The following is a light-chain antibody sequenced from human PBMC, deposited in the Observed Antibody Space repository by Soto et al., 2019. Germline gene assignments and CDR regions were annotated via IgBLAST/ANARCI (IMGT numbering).Light chain of an antibody. CDR2: AAS. CDR1: QDISDF. CDR3: LQNNRYPWT. V-gene: IGKV1-17*03. J-gene: IGKJ1*01. Sequence: DIQMTQSRSAMFASVGDRVTITCRASQDISDFLAWFQQKPGEVPKRLIYAASSLESGVPSRFSGSGSGTEFTLTISSLQPEDFATYYCLQNNRYPWTFGQGTKVEIK.